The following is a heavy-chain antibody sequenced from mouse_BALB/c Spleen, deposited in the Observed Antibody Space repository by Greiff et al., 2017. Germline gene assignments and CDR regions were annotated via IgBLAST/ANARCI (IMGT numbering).Heavy chain of an antibody. CDR3: TIPHYYGSSWFAY. CDR2: IDPETGGT. V-gene: IGHV1-15*01. D-gene: IGHD1-1*01. J-gene: IGHJ3*01. CDR1: GYTFTDYE. Sequence: QVQLKESGAELVRPGASVTLSCKASGYTFTDYEMHWVKQTPVHGLEWIGAIDPETGGTAYNQKFKGKATLTADKSSSTAYMELRSLTSEDSAVDYCTIPHYYGSSWFAYWGQGTLVTVSA.